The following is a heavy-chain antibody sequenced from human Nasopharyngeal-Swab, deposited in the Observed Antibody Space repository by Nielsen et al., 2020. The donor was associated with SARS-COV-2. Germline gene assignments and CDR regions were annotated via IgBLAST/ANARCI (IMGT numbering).Heavy chain of an antibody. CDR3: ARDGYCSGGSCSTSY. CDR1: GFTFSSYA. V-gene: IGHV3-30-3*01. J-gene: IGHJ4*02. CDR2: ISYDGSNK. Sequence: GESLKISCAASGFTFSSYAMHWVRQAPGKGLEWVAVISYDGSNKYYADSVKGRFTISRDNSKNTLYLQMNSLRAEDTAVYYCARDGYCSGGSCSTSYWGQGTLVTVSS. D-gene: IGHD2-15*01.